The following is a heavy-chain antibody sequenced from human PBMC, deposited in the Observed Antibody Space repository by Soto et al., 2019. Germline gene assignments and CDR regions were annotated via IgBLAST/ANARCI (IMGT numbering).Heavy chain of an antibody. Sequence: PSGTLSLTCAVYCGSFSGYQWSWIRQPPGKGLEWIGEINHSGSTNYNPSLKSRVTISVDTSKNQFSLKLSSVTAADTAVYYCARVPDYWGQGILVTVSS. CDR2: INHSGST. CDR3: ARVPDY. V-gene: IGHV4-34*09. CDR1: CGSFSGYQ. D-gene: IGHD2-2*01. J-gene: IGHJ4*02.